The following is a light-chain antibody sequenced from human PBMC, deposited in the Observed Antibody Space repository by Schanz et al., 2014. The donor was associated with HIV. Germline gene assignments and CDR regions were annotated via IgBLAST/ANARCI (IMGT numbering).Light chain of an antibody. CDR2: GAS. CDR3: QQADNFPLT. Sequence: EVVMTQSPATLSVSPGERATLSCRTSQSVSSTYLAWYQQKPGQAPRLLTYGASSRATGIPDRFSGSGSGTDFTLTISSLQPEDFATYYCQQADNFPLTFGGGTKVEIK. CDR1: QSVSSTY. J-gene: IGKJ4*01. V-gene: IGKV3D-7*01.